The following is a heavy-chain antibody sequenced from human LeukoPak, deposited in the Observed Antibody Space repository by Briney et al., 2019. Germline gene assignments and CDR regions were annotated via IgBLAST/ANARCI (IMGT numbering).Heavy chain of an antibody. V-gene: IGHV4-59*08. D-gene: IGHD6-6*01. Sequence: SETLSLTCTVSGGSISSYYWSWIRQPPGKGLEWIGYIYYSGSTNYNPSLKSRVTISVDTSKNQFSLKLSSVTAADTAVHYCARHFRYSSSLGYYYYGMDVWGQGTTVTVSS. CDR3: ARHFRYSSSLGYYYYGMDV. CDR1: GGSISSYY. J-gene: IGHJ6*02. CDR2: IYYSGST.